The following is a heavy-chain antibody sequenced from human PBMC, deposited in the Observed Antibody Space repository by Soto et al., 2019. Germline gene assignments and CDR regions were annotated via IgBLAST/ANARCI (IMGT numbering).Heavy chain of an antibody. Sequence: EVQLVESGGGLVQPGGSLRLSCSASGFTFSSYAMHWVRQAPGKGLEYVSGISSNGGSTHYADSVKGRFTISRDNSKNTLYLQMSSLRAEDTAVYYCGKMGNGYFFDYWGQGTLVTVSS. D-gene: IGHD1-1*01. V-gene: IGHV3-64D*06. J-gene: IGHJ4*02. CDR3: GKMGNGYFFDY. CDR2: ISSNGGST. CDR1: GFTFSSYA.